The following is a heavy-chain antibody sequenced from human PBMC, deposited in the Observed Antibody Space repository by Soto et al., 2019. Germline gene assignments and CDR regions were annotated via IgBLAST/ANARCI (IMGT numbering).Heavy chain of an antibody. CDR2: TYYRSKWYN. Sequence: PSQTLSLTCAISGDSVSSNSAAWNWNRQSPSRGLEWLGRTYYRSKWYNDYAVSVKSRITINPDTSKNQFSLQLNSVTPEDTAVYYCARSTGQVATTSNYFDYWGQGTLVTVSS. V-gene: IGHV6-1*01. CDR3: ARSTGQVATTSNYFDY. D-gene: IGHD5-12*01. CDR1: GDSVSSNSAA. J-gene: IGHJ4*02.